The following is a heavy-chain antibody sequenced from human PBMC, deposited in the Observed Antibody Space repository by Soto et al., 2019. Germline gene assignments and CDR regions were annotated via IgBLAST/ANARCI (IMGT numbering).Heavy chain of an antibody. Sequence: SVKVSCKASGGTFSSYAISWVRQAPGQGLEWMGGIIPIFGTANYAQKFQGRVTITADESTSTAYMELSSLRSEDTAVYYCAIARTRHRDYYYYYMDVWGKGTTVTVSS. CDR3: AIARTRHRDYYYYYMDV. CDR2: IIPIFGTA. V-gene: IGHV1-69*13. J-gene: IGHJ6*03. CDR1: GGTFSSYA.